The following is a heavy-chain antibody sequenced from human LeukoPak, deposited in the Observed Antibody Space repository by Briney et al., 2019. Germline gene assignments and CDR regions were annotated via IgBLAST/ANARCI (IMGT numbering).Heavy chain of an antibody. CDR2: FSRNGHDT. Sequence: PGGSLRLSCAASGFTFGSSPMSWVRQAPGKGPEWVTTFSRNGHDTYYADSVKGRFTIFRDNSKYTLYLQMNSLSADDTAVYYCAKGSLGSWYFSDSWGQGTLVTVSS. J-gene: IGHJ4*02. CDR3: AKGSLGSWYFSDS. V-gene: IGHV3-23*01. D-gene: IGHD6-13*01. CDR1: GFTFGSSP.